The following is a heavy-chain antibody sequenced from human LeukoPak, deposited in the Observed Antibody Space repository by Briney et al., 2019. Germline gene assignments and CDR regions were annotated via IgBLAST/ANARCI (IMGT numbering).Heavy chain of an antibody. J-gene: IGHJ5*02. V-gene: IGHV1-69*05. CDR3: AAYNQWLVRGNWFDP. D-gene: IGHD6-19*01. CDR2: IIPIFSTA. CDR1: GGTFSSYA. Sequence: SSVKVSCKASGGTFSSYAISWVRQAPGQGLEWMGGIIPIFSTANYAQKFQGRVTITTDESTSTAYMELSSLRSEDTAVYYCAAYNQWLVRGNWFDPWGQGTLVTVSS.